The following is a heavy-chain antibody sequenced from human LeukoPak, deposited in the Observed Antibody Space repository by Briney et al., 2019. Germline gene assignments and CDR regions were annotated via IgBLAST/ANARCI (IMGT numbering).Heavy chain of an antibody. D-gene: IGHD1-26*01. J-gene: IGHJ4*02. CDR2: IQQDGSEK. CDR1: GFTFSSYW. V-gene: IGHV3-7*01. CDR3: ARGGSYGSFDY. Sequence: PGGSLRLSCAASGFTFSSYWMSWVRQTPGTGLEWVANIQQDGSEKNYVDSVKGRFTISRDTAKNSLYLQMNSLRAEDTAVYYCARGGSYGSFDYWGQGTLVTVSS.